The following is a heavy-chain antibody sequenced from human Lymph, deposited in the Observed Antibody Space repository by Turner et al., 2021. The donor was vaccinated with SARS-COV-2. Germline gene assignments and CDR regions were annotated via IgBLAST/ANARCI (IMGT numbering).Heavy chain of an antibody. J-gene: IGHJ6*02. CDR3: ARIVAPGMGGGVYYYYYGMDV. V-gene: IGHV1-69*10. CDR1: GGTFSSSA. CDR2: ILPWLGKA. Sequence: QVQLVQSGAEVKKPGSSVKVSCKASGGTFSSSAISWVRQAPGQGLEWVGVILPWLGKANYEQKFQGRVTITADKPTSTAYMGLSSLRSEDTAVYYCARIVAPGMGGGVYYYYYGMDVWGQGTTVTVSS. D-gene: IGHD6-13*01.